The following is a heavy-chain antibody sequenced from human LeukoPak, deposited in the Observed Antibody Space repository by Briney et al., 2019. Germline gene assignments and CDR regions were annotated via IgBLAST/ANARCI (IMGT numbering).Heavy chain of an antibody. D-gene: IGHD3-10*01. CDR2: INQDGGEI. Sequence: SGGSLRLSCAASGFTFSSSWMTWVRQAPGKGLEWVASINQDGGEIHYVDSVKGRFTIPRDNAKNSLYLQMNSLTAEDTAVHYCVRAHHPGGWFDPWGQGTLVTVSS. J-gene: IGHJ5*02. CDR3: VRAHHPGGWFDP. CDR1: GFTFSSSW. V-gene: IGHV3-7*04.